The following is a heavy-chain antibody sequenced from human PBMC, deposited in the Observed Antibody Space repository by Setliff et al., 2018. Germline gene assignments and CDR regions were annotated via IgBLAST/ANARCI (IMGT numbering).Heavy chain of an antibody. J-gene: IGHJ6*04. CDR3: ARVQWEIAVKFHYNRMDV. Sequence: SVKVSCKASGYPFTSYGVNWVRQAPGQGFEWLGGIIPMFRTPEYAQKFQGRVTISADESRTAVYMELSSLRFDDTAVYYCARVQWEIAVKFHYNRMDVWGEGTQVTVSS. D-gene: IGHD1-26*01. CDR1: GYPFTSYG. V-gene: IGHV1-69*13. CDR2: IIPMFRTP.